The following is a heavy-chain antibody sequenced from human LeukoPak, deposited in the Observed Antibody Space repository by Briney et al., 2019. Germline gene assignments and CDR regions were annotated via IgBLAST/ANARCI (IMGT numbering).Heavy chain of an antibody. CDR1: GYTFTSNA. J-gene: IGHJ4*02. CDR2: INACNGNT. CDR3: ARVPMVISALWDY. D-gene: IGHD4/OR15-4a*01. Sequence: ASVKVSCKASGYTFTSNAMHWVRQAPGQRLEWMGWINACNGNTKYSQKFQGRVTITRDTSASTAYMEMSSLRSEDTAVYYCARVPMVISALWDYWGRGTLVTVSS. V-gene: IGHV1-3*01.